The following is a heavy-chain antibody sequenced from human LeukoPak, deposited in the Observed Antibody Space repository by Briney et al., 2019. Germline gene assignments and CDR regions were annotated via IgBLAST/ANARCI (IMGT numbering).Heavy chain of an antibody. CDR3: ARINDFWSGYYN. CDR1: GGSISSYY. D-gene: IGHD3-3*01. CDR2: IYYSGST. V-gene: IGHV4-59*01. Sequence: PSETLSLTCTVSGGSISSYYWSWIRQPPGKGLEWIGYIYYSGSTNYNPSLKSRVTISVDTSKNQFSLKLSSVTAADTAVYYCARINDFWSGYYNWGQGTLVTVSS. J-gene: IGHJ4*02.